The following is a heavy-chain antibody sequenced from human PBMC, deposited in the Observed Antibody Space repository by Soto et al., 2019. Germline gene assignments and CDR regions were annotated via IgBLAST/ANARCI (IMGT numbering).Heavy chain of an antibody. J-gene: IGHJ3*02. D-gene: IGHD3-22*01. CDR2: ISGSGGST. CDR1: GFTFSSYA. CDR3: AKIITMIVVVIPHDAFDI. Sequence: PGGSLRLSCAASGFTFSSYAMSWVRQAPGKGLEWVSAISGSGGSTYYADSVKGRFTISRDNSKNTLYLQMNSLRAEDTAVYYCAKIITMIVVVIPHDAFDIWGQGTTVTV. V-gene: IGHV3-23*01.